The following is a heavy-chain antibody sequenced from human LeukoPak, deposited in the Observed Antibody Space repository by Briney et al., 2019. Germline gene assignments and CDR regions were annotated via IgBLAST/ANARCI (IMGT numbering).Heavy chain of an antibody. CDR1: GFTVSSNY. Sequence: GGSLRLSCAASGFTVSSNYMSWVRQAPGKGLEWVSYISSSSSSKYYADSVKGRFTISRDNVKNSLYLQLNSLRAEDTAVYYCARGSSSWYHYFDYWGQGTLVTVSS. CDR2: ISSSSSSK. CDR3: ARGSSSWYHYFDY. J-gene: IGHJ4*02. V-gene: IGHV3-48*01. D-gene: IGHD6-13*01.